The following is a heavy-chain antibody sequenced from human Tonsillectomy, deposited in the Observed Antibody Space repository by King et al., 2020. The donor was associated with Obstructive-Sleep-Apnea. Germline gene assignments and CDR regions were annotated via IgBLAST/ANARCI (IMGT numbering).Heavy chain of an antibody. CDR3: AGGGWYDWRDRNWFDP. Sequence: DVQLVESGGGLVQPGGSLRLSCAASGFTFSSYNMNWVRQAPGKGLEWVAYISSSSDTMYYADSVKGRFTISRDNAKNSLYLQMSNLRAEDTGVYYCAGGGWYDWRDRNWFDPWGQGTLVTVSS. CDR2: ISSSSDTM. J-gene: IGHJ5*02. D-gene: IGHD1-1*01. V-gene: IGHV3-48*04. CDR1: GFTFSSYN.